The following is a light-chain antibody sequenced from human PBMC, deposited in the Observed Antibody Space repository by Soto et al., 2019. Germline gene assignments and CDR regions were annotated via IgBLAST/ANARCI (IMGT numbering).Light chain of an antibody. CDR2: DAS. CDR1: EGVSSH. CDR3: QQYHNWYS. V-gene: IGKV3-15*01. J-gene: IGKJ2*03. Sequence: VMTQSPATLSVSPGERATLSCRASEGVSSHLAWYQQQPGQAPRLLMYDASTRATGIPARFSGSGSGTEFTLTISSLQSEHSAVYYCQQYHNWYSFGQGSKLEIK.